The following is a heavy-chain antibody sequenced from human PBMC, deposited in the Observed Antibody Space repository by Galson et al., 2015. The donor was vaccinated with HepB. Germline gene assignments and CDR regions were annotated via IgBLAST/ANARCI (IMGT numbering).Heavy chain of an antibody. D-gene: IGHD3-3*02. J-gene: IGHJ6*03. Sequence: SLRLSCAASGFTSSSYSMNWVRQAPGKGLEWVSSISSSSSYIYYADSVKGRFTISRDNAKNSLYLQMNSLRAEDTAVYYCARDEGSDIAFYYYYYMDVWGKGTTVTVSS. CDR3: ARDEGSDIAFYYYYYMDV. V-gene: IGHV3-21*01. CDR2: ISSSSSYI. CDR1: GFTSSSYS.